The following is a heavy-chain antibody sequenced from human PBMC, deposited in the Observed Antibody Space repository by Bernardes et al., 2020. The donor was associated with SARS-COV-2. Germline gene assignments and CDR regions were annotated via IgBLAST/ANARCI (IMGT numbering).Heavy chain of an antibody. D-gene: IGHD3-3*02. V-gene: IGHV3-23*01. CDR3: AHIAYLALQKRAFDY. CDR1: GFTFSFYA. Sequence: SLILSCAASGFTFSFYAMYWVRQAPGKGLEWVSGISASGAGTYYADSVRGRFTISRDNSRNILYLQMNSLRGEDTATYYCAHIAYLALQKRAFDYWGQGT. J-gene: IGHJ4*02. CDR2: ISASGAGT.